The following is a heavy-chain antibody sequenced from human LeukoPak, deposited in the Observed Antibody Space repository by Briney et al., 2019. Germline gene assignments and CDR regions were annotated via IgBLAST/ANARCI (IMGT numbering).Heavy chain of an antibody. CDR3: ARVVFDGSISRRFDS. J-gene: IGHJ4*02. V-gene: IGHV1-2*06. Sequence: ASVKVSCKASGYTFTGYYMHWVRQAPGQGLGWMGRLNPNSGGTNYAQTFQGRVTMTRDKSISTAYTELSRLRSDDTAVYYCARVVFDGSISRRFDSWGQGTQVAVFS. CDR2: LNPNSGGT. D-gene: IGHD3-3*02. CDR1: GYTFTGYY.